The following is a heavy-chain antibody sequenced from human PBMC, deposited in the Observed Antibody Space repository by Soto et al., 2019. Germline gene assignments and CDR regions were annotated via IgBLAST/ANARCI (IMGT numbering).Heavy chain of an antibody. V-gene: IGHV4-30-2*01. J-gene: IGHJ5*02. D-gene: IGHD4-17*01. CDR3: ARDDFGGQHNWFDP. Sequence: LSLTCAVYGDSISSGGYSWSWIRQPPGKGLEWIGYIFHSGDTYYNPSLKTRVTISLDRSKNQFSLKLNSVTAADTAVYYCARDDFGGQHNWFDPWGQGTLVTVSS. CDR1: GDSISSGGYS. CDR2: IFHSGDT.